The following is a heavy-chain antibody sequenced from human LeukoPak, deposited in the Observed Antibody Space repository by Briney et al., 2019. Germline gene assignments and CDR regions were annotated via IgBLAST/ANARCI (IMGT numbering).Heavy chain of an antibody. CDR2: IKQDGSEK. D-gene: IGHD3-16*02. CDR1: GLTFSSYW. CDR3: ARVPIMITFGGVIVPLYYFDY. J-gene: IGHJ4*02. Sequence: GGSLRLSCAASGLTFSSYWMSWVRQAPGKGLEWVANIKQDGSEKYYVDSVKGRFAISRDNAKNSLYLQMNSLRAEDTAVYYCARVPIMITFGGVIVPLYYFDYWGQGTLVTVSS. V-gene: IGHV3-7*01.